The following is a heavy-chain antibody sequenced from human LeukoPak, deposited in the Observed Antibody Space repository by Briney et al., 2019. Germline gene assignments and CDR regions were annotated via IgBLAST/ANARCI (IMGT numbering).Heavy chain of an antibody. CDR1: GGSISSYY. J-gene: IGHJ4*02. CDR2: IYYSGST. CDR3: AREVWKYYFDY. Sequence: SETLSLTCTVSGGSISSYYWSWIRQPPGKGLEWIGYIYYSGSTNYNPSLKSRVTISVDTSKNQFSLKLSSVTAADTAVYYCAREVWKYYFDYWGQGTLVTVSS. D-gene: IGHD3-16*01. V-gene: IGHV4-59*01.